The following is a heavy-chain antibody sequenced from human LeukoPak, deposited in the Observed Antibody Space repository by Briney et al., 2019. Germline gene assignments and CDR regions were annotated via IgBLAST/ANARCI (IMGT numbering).Heavy chain of an antibody. CDR3: ARGPSATGDYTMDV. J-gene: IGHJ6*02. V-gene: IGHV3-74*01. CDR1: RFTFSRHW. CDR2: TNTDASTP. Sequence: RGGSLRLSCAASRFTFSRHWMHWVRPAPGKGLGWGSRTNTDASTPAYADSVKGRFPISRDNAKNTLYLQMNSLRAEDTAVYYCARGPSATGDYTMDVWGQGTTVTVSS. D-gene: IGHD1-14*01.